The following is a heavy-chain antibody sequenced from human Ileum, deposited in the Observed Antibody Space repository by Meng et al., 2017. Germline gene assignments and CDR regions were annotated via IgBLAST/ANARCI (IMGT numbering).Heavy chain of an antibody. CDR3: ARGSYASGWGY. J-gene: IGHJ4*02. V-gene: IGHV6-1*01. CDR1: GDSVSSNSAA. D-gene: IGHD6-19*01. CDR2: TYYRSKWYN. Sequence: VQLPHPGPGLVQPSQTLSLTSAISGDSVSSNSAAWNWLRPSPSRGLEWLGRTYYRSKWYNDYAVSVKSRININPDTSKNEFSLHLNYVTPEDTGVYYCARGSYASGWGYWGQGTLVTVSS.